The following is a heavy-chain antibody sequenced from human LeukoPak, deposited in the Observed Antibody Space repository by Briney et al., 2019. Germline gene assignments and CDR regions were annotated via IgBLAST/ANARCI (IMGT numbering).Heavy chain of an antibody. CDR1: GGSISSSSYY. CDR3: ARRSVVAGLGAFDI. J-gene: IGHJ3*02. D-gene: IGHD6-19*01. Sequence: PSETLSLTCTVSGGSISSSSYYWGWIRQPPGKGLEWIGSIYYSGSTYYNPSLKSRVTISVDTSKNQFSLKPSSVTAADTAVYYCARRSVVAGLGAFDIWGQGTMVTVSS. CDR2: IYYSGST. V-gene: IGHV4-39*01.